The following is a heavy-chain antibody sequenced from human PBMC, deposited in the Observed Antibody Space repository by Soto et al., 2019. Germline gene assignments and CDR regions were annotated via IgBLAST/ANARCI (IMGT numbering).Heavy chain of an antibody. CDR2: IYYSGST. D-gene: IGHD3-10*01. CDR1: GGSISSSNYY. J-gene: IGHJ6*02. Sequence: QLQLQESGPGLVKPSETLSLTCTVSGGSISSSNYYWGWIRQPPGKGLEWIESIYYSGSTYYNPSLKSRVTLSVDTSKNQFSLKLSSLTAADTAVYYCARQSITMVRGAYLYYYYGMDVWGQGTTVTVSS. CDR3: ARQSITMVRGAYLYYYYGMDV. V-gene: IGHV4-39*01.